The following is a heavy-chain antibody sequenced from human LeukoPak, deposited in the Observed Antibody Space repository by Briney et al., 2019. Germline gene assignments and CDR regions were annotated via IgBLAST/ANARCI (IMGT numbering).Heavy chain of an antibody. Sequence: ASVKVSCKASGYTFTGYGISWVRQAPGQGLEWMGWISAYNGNTNYAQKLQGRVTMTTDTSTSTAYMELRSLRSDDTAVYYCARGDYYGSGTNWFDPWGQGTPVTVAS. J-gene: IGHJ5*02. CDR2: ISAYNGNT. CDR1: GYTFTGYG. V-gene: IGHV1-18*01. CDR3: ARGDYYGSGTNWFDP. D-gene: IGHD3-10*01.